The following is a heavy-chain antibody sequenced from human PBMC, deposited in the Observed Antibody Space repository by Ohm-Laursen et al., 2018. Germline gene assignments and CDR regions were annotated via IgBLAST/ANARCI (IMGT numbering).Heavy chain of an antibody. CDR3: ARVPTNCYNCLDY. CDR2: IHYSGNT. D-gene: IGHD2-2*02. V-gene: IGHV4-59*01. J-gene: IGHJ4*02. CDR1: GGSISSYY. Sequence: SETLSLTCTVSGGSISSYYWSWIRQPPGKGLEWIGYIHYSGNTNYNPSLKSRVTMSVDTSKNQFSLKLNSVTAADTAVYYCARVPTNCYNCLDYWGQGTLVTVSS.